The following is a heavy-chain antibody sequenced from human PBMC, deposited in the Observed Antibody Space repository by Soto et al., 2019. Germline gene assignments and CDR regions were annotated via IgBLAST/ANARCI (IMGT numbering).Heavy chain of an antibody. CDR2: IYHSGST. Sequence: PSETLSLTCAVSGGPISSGGYSWSWIRQPPGKGLECIGYIYHSGSTYYSPSLKSRVTISVDRSKNQFSLKLSSVTAADTAVYYCARGPPLGYWGQGTLVTVSS. V-gene: IGHV4-30-2*01. CDR3: ARGPPLGY. CDR1: GGPISSGGYS. J-gene: IGHJ4*02.